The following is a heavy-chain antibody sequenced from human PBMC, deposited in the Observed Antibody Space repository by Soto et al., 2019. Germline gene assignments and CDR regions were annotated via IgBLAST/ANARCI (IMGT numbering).Heavy chain of an antibody. CDR2: IYPGDSDT. Sequence: GESLKISCKGSGYSFTSYWIGWVRQMPGKGLEWMGIIYPGDSDTRYSPSFQGQVTISADKSISTAYLQWSSLKASDTAMYYCARRLITMISREAFDIWGQGTMVTVSS. V-gene: IGHV5-51*01. CDR3: ARRLITMISREAFDI. CDR1: GYSFTSYW. J-gene: IGHJ3*02. D-gene: IGHD3-22*01.